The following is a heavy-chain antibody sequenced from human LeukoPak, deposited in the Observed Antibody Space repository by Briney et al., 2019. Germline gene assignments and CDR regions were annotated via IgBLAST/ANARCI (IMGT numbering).Heavy chain of an antibody. J-gene: IGHJ4*02. CDR2: IYHSGST. Sequence: SETLSLTCAVSGYSISSGYYWGWIREPPGKGLEWIGSIYHSGSTYHNPSLKSRVTISVDTSKNQFSLKLSSVTAADTAVYYCARHAPGIVLMVYAAGRYFDYWGQGTLVTVSS. V-gene: IGHV4-38-2*01. D-gene: IGHD2-8*01. CDR3: ARHAPGIVLMVYAAGRYFDY. CDR1: GYSISSGYY.